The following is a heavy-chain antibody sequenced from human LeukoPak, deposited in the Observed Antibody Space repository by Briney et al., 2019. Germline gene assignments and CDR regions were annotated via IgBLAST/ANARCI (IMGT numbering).Heavy chain of an antibody. CDR2: IYYSGST. V-gene: IGHV4-31*03. CDR3: ASYDYSKTQDGMDV. D-gene: IGHD4-11*01. J-gene: IGHJ6*02. Sequence: KSSETLSLTCTVSGGSISSGDYYWSWIRQHPGKGLEWIGYIYYSGSTYYNPSLKSRVTISVDTSKNQFSLKLSSVTAADTAVYYCASYDYSKTQDGMDVWGQGTTVTVSS. CDR1: GGSISSGDYY.